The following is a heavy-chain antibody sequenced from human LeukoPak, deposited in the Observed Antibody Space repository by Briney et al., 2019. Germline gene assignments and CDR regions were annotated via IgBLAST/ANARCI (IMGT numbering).Heavy chain of an antibody. Sequence: GSLRFSCAASGFPFSSYAMSWVRQAPGKGLEWVSAISGSGGSTYYADSVKGRFTISRDNSKNTLYLQKNSLRAEDTAVYYCAKRGDIVLMVYAMYFDYWGQGTLVTVSS. CDR3: AKRGDIVLMVYAMYFDY. CDR1: GFPFSSYA. CDR2: ISGSGGST. D-gene: IGHD2-8*01. V-gene: IGHV3-23*01. J-gene: IGHJ4*02.